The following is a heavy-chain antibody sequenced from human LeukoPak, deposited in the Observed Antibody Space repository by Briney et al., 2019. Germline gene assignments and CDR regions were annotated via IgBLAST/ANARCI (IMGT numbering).Heavy chain of an antibody. D-gene: IGHD2-15*01. CDR2: ISSSSSTI. Sequence: GGSLRLSCAASGFTFSSYSMNWVRQAPGKGLEWVSYISSSSSTICYADSVKGRFTISRDNAKNSLYLQMNSLRAEDTAVYYCARVKRDCSGGSCYSYDYWGQGTLVTVSS. J-gene: IGHJ4*02. CDR3: ARVKRDCSGGSCYSYDY. CDR1: GFTFSSYS. V-gene: IGHV3-48*01.